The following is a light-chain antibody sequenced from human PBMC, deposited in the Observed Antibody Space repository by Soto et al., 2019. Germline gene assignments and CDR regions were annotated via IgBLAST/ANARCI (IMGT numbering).Light chain of an antibody. V-gene: IGLV1-40*01. CDR1: NTNIGAGYG. CDR3: AAWDDSLNGWV. CDR2: ANT. J-gene: IGLJ3*02. Sequence: QSVLTQPPSVSGAPGQRVTISCTGSNTNIGAGYGVHWYQQRPGTAPKLLIVANTIRPSGVPDRFSASTSGTSASLAISGLQSEDEADYYCAAWDDSLNGWVFGGGTKLTVL.